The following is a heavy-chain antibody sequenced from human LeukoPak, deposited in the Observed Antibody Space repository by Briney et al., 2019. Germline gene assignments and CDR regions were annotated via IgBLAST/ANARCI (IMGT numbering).Heavy chain of an antibody. V-gene: IGHV3-23*01. Sequence: AGGSLRLSCAASGFTFSSYAMSWVRQAPGKGLEWVSVISGSGGTTYYADSVKGRFTISRDNSKNTLYLQMNSLRAEDTALYYCAKDLDSRVGSYYFDYWGQEPWSPSPQ. CDR2: ISGSGGTT. CDR1: GFTFSSYA. D-gene: IGHD3-22*01. CDR3: AKDLDSRVGSYYFDY. J-gene: IGHJ4*01.